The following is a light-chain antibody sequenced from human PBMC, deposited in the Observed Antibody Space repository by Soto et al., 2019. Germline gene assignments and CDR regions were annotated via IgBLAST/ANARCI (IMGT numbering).Light chain of an antibody. J-gene: IGKJ4*01. CDR1: QDIRSR. V-gene: IGKV1-12*01. CDR3: QQDNILPPV. Sequence: IEMTQSPSSVSASVGDRVTITCRASQDIRSRLAWYQHKPGKAPNLLIYSATTLQSGVPYRFSGSGSGTYFTLTISSLQPEDFATYDCQQDNILPPVFGGGTRVEI. CDR2: SAT.